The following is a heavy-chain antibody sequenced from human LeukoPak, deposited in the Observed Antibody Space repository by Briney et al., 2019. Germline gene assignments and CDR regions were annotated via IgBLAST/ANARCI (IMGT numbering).Heavy chain of an antibody. CDR1: GFTFDDYG. CDR3: ARGVVPAAFSRVGYYFDY. V-gene: IGHV3-20*04. CDR2: INLNGGST. D-gene: IGHD2-2*01. Sequence: GGSLRLSCAASGFTFDDYGMSWVRQAPGKGVEWVSGINLNGGSTGSADSVKGRFPISRDNAKNSLYLKMNSLRAEDTAVYYCARGVVPAAFSRVGYYFDYWGQGTLVTVSS. J-gene: IGHJ4*02.